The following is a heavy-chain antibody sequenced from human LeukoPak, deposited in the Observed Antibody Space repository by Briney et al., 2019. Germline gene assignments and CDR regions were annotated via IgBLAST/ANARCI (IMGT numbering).Heavy chain of an antibody. V-gene: IGHV4-34*01. CDR3: ASPAFSYDYVWGSYRRSFAFDI. CDR1: GGSFSGYY. Sequence: SETLSLTCAVSGGSFSGYYWNWIRQPPGKGLEWSGEIDHSGSTNYNPSLKSRVTISVDTYKNQFSLKLSSVNAAETAVYYCASPAFSYDYVWGSYRRSFAFDIWGQGTMVTVSS. J-gene: IGHJ3*02. D-gene: IGHD3-16*02. CDR2: IDHSGST.